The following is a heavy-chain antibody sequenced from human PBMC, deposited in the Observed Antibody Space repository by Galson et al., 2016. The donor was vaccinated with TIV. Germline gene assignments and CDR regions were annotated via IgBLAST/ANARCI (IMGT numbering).Heavy chain of an antibody. CDR1: GKPLSELS. CDR2: FDPEDGET. CDR3: TTSPPLELRDEDYYSGMDV. D-gene: IGHD3-3*01. J-gene: IGHJ6*02. V-gene: IGHV1-24*01. Sequence: SVKVSCKVSGKPLSELSMHWVRQAPGKGLEWVGGFDPEDGETISAQKFQGRVTMAEDTSTDTAYMELSSLTSEDTAVYYCTTSPPLELRDEDYYSGMDVWGQGSTITVSS.